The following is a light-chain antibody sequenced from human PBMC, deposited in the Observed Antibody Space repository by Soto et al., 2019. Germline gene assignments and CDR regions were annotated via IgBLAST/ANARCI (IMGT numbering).Light chain of an antibody. J-gene: IGKJ1*01. CDR1: QSVSSN. CDR2: DTS. V-gene: IGKV3-15*01. Sequence: EIVMTQSPSTLSVSPGERATLSCRASQSVSSNLAWYQQKPGQAPRLLIYDTSTRATGVPTRFSGSRSGAEFTLTINSLQSEDFAVYYCQQYNKWPPTFGQGTKVDIK. CDR3: QQYNKWPPT.